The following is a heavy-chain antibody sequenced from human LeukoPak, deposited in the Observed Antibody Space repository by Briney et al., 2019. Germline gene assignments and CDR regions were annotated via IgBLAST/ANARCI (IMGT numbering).Heavy chain of an antibody. Sequence: PGGSLRLSCAASGFTFSSYAMSWVRQAPGKGLEWVSGIIGSGGSTYYADSVKGRFTISRDNSKNTLYLQMNSLRAEDTAVYYCARDGTYYDFWSGYYTDYYYYMDVWGKGTTVPVSS. CDR3: ARDGTYYDFWSGYYTDYYYYMDV. D-gene: IGHD3-3*01. V-gene: IGHV3-23*01. CDR2: IIGSGGST. J-gene: IGHJ6*03. CDR1: GFTFSSYA.